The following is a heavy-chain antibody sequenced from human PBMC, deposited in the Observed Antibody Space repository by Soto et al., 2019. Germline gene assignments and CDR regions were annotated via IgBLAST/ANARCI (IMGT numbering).Heavy chain of an antibody. V-gene: IGHV1-18*04. D-gene: IGHD1-26*01. Sequence: QVQLVQSGAEVKKPGASVKVSCKASGYTFTSYGISWVRQAPGQGLEWMGWISAYNGNTNYAQKLQGRVTMTTDTSTRTAYMELRSLRSDDTAVYYCARVRSDENYYYYGMDVWGQGTTVTVSS. CDR3: ARVRSDENYYYYGMDV. J-gene: IGHJ6*02. CDR1: GYTFTSYG. CDR2: ISAYNGNT.